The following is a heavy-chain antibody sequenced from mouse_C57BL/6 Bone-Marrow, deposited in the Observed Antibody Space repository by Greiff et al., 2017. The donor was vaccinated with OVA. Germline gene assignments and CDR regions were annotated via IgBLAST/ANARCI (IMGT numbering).Heavy chain of an antibody. CDR3: AREDYGSTYWYCDV. CDR2: INPGSGGT. CDR1: GYAFTNYL. D-gene: IGHD1-1*01. V-gene: IGHV1-54*01. Sequence: QVQLQQSGAELVRPGTSVKVSCKASGYAFTNYLIEWVKQRPGQGLEWIGVINPGSGGTNYNEKFKGKATLTADKSSSTAYMQLSSLTSEDSAVYFCAREDYGSTYWYCDVWGTGTTVTVSS. J-gene: IGHJ1*03.